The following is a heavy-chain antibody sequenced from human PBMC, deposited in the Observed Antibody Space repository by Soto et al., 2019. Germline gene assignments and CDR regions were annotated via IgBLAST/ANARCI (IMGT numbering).Heavy chain of an antibody. CDR2: ISSSSSYI. D-gene: IGHD2-15*01. Sequence: GGSLRLSCAASGFTFSSYSMNWVRQAPGKGLEWVSSISSSSSYIYYADSVKGRFTISRDNAKNSLYLQMNSLRAEDTALYYCARDQIAVVAAPALDYWGQGTLVTVSS. CDR1: GFTFSSYS. CDR3: ARDQIAVVAAPALDY. V-gene: IGHV3-21*01. J-gene: IGHJ4*02.